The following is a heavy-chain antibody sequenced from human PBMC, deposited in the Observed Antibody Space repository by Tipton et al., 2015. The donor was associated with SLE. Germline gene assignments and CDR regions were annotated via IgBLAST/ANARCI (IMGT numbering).Heavy chain of an antibody. CDR1: GFIFSSYE. D-gene: IGHD1-1*01. Sequence: GSLRLSCVASGFIFSSYEMNWVRQAPGKGLEWVSSISSSSSYIYYADSVKGRFTISRDNAKNSLYLQMNSLRAEDTAVYYCARGNVHVVEDYWGQGTLVTVSS. J-gene: IGHJ4*02. V-gene: IGHV3-21*01. CDR3: ARGNVHVVEDY. CDR2: ISSSSSYI.